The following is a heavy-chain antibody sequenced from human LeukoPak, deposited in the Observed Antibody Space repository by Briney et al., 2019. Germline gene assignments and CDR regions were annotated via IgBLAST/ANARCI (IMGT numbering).Heavy chain of an antibody. V-gene: IGHV3-30*03. D-gene: IGHD6-6*01. CDR1: GFTFSSSG. CDR3: AREASIVVRCSDY. CDR2: ISYDGSNK. J-gene: IGHJ4*02. Sequence: PGRSLRLSCAASGFTFSSSGMHWVRQAPGKGLEWVAVISYDGSNKYYADSVKGRFTISRDNSKNTLYLQMGSLRAEDMAVYYCAREASIVVRCSDYWGQGTLVTVSS.